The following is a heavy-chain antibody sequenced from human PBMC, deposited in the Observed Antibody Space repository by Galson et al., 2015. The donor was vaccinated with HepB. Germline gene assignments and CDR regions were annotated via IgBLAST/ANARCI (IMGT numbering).Heavy chain of an antibody. CDR1: GFSFGDYA. Sequence: SLRLSCAASGFSFGDYAMTWFRQAPGKGLEWVGFIRSKDYGATTDYAASVRGRFTISRDDSRSIAYLQMNSLKTEDTAVYYCTRDEDYEYLWGSWFEYWGQGTLATVSS. D-gene: IGHD3-16*01. CDR2: IRSKDYGATT. J-gene: IGHJ4*02. V-gene: IGHV3-49*03. CDR3: TRDEDYEYLWGSWFEY.